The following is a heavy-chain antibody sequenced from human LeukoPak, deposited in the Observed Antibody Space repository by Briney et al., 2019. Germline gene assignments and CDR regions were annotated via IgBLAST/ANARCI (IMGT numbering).Heavy chain of an antibody. V-gene: IGHV4-59*01. CDR1: GGSISSYY. Sequence: PSETLSLTCTVSGGSISSYYWSWIRQPPGKGLEWIGYIYYSGSTNYNPSLKSRVTISVDTSKNQFSLKLSSVTAADTAVYYCARYYYDRSGYYPMWGQGTLVTVSS. CDR2: IYYSGST. D-gene: IGHD3-22*01. J-gene: IGHJ4*02. CDR3: ARYYYDRSGYYPM.